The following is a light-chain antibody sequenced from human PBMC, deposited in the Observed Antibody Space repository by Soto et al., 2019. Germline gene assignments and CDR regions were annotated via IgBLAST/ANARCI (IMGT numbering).Light chain of an antibody. V-gene: IGKV1-5*03. CDR3: QQYNSHWSWT. CDR2: QAS. Sequence: DIQMTQSPSTLAASAGDRVTITCRASQRINNWLAWYQQKPGKAPKLLIYQASTLQSGVPPRFSGGGFGTEFTLTISNLQPEDFAMYYCQQYNSHWSWTFGQGTKVKI. J-gene: IGKJ1*01. CDR1: QRINNW.